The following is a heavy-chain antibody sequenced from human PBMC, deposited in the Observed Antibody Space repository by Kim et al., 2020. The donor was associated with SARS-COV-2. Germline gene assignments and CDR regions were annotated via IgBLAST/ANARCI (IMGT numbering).Heavy chain of an antibody. J-gene: IGHJ4*01. V-gene: IGHV3-64D*06. CDR2: ISSNGGST. Sequence: GGSLRLSCSASGFTFSSYAMHWVRQAPGKGLEYVSAISSNGGSTYYADSVKGRFTISRDNSKNTLYLQMSSLRAEDTAVYYCVKVFTLSRFGELSRGYFDYWGQGALVTVSS. CDR1: GFTFSSYA. D-gene: IGHD3-10*01. CDR3: VKVFTLSRFGELSRGYFDY.